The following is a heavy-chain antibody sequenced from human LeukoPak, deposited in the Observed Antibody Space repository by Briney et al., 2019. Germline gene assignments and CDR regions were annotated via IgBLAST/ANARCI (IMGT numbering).Heavy chain of an antibody. D-gene: IGHD1-26*01. CDR2: IWYDGSNK. CDR1: GFTFSSYG. V-gene: IGHV3-33*08. CDR3: ARVEWEGPHPTLNY. J-gene: IGHJ4*02. Sequence: GRSLRLSCAASGFTFSSYGMHWVRQAPGKGLEWVAVIWYDGSNKYYADSVKGRFTISRDNSKNTLYLQMNSLRAEDTAVYYCARVEWEGPHPTLNYWGQGTLVTVSS.